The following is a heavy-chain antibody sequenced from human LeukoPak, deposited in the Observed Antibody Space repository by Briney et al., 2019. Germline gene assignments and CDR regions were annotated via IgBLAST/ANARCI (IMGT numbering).Heavy chain of an antibody. Sequence: PGGSLRLSCAASGFTFSSHSMNWVRQAPGKGLEWVSYISSSSSTIYYADSVKGRFTISRDNSKNTLYLQMNNLRAEDAAVYYCARGSDVTWFDPWGQGTLVTVSS. CDR1: GFTFSSHS. J-gene: IGHJ5*02. CDR2: ISSSSSTI. D-gene: IGHD4-11*01. CDR3: ARGSDVTWFDP. V-gene: IGHV3-48*01.